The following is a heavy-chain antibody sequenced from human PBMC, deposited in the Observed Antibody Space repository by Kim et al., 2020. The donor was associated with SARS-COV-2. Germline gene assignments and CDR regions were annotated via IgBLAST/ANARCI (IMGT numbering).Heavy chain of an antibody. V-gene: IGHV3-33*08. CDR1: GFTFSSYG. Sequence: GGSLRLSCAASGFTFSSYGMHWVRQAPGKGLEWVAVIWYDGSNKYYADSVKGRFTISRDNSKNTLYLQMNSLRAEDTAVYYCARSISPIAAAGFVYFDYWGQGTLVTVSS. CDR3: ARSISPIAAAGFVYFDY. CDR2: IWYDGSNK. J-gene: IGHJ4*02. D-gene: IGHD6-13*01.